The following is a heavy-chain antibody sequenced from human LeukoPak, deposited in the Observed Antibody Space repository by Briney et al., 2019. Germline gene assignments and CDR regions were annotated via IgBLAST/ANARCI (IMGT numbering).Heavy chain of an antibody. J-gene: IGHJ4*02. CDR1: GGSFSGYY. V-gene: IGHV4-34*01. Sequence: PSETLSLTCAVYGGSFSGYYWSWIRQPPGKGLEWIGEINHSGSTNYNPSLKSRVTISVDTSKNQFSLKLSSATAADTAVYYCARGLPVTDYWGQGTLVTVSS. CDR2: INHSGST. CDR3: ARGLPVTDY.